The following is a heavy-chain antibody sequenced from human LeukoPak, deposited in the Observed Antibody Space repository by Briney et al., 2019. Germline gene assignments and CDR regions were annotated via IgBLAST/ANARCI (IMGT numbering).Heavy chain of an antibody. Sequence: SVKVSCKASGGTSSSYAISWVRQAPGQGLEWMGGIIPIFGTANYAQKFQGRVTITADKSTSTAYMELSSLRSEDTAVYYCASEDGYSSSWYYFDYWGQGTLVTVSS. D-gene: IGHD6-13*01. CDR1: GGTSSSYA. V-gene: IGHV1-69*06. J-gene: IGHJ4*02. CDR2: IIPIFGTA. CDR3: ASEDGYSSSWYYFDY.